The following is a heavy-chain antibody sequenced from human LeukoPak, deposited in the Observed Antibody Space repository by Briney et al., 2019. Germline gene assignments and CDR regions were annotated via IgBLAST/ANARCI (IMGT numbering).Heavy chain of an antibody. CDR2: IYHSGST. CDR1: GGSISSYY. CDR3: ARHYGP. Sequence: SETLSLTCTVSGGSISSYYWGWIRQPPGKGLEWIGSIYHSGSTYYNPSLKSRVTISVDTSRNQFSLNLSSVTAADTAVYYCARHYGPWGQGTLVAVSS. D-gene: IGHD4-17*01. V-gene: IGHV4-39*01. J-gene: IGHJ5*02.